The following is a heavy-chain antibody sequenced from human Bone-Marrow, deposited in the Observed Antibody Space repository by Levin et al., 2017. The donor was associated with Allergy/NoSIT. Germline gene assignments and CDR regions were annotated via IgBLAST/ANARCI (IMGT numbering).Heavy chain of an antibody. CDR1: GFMFDHYA. CDR2: ISWDGGST. D-gene: IGHD1-26*01. Sequence: LSLTCAASGFMFDHYAMHWVRQAPGKGLEWVSLISWDGGSTHFADSVKGRFTISRDNSKNALYLHMNSLRPEDTALYYCARDSRALGGLESFDYWGQGTLVTVSS. J-gene: IGHJ4*02. V-gene: IGHV3-43D*04. CDR3: ARDSRALGGLESFDY.